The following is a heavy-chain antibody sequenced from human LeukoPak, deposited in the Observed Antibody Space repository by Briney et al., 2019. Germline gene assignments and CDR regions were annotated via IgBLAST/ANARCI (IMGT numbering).Heavy chain of an antibody. CDR3: ARDAGWDWNYRRWFDP. CDR1: GGSISSGYYY. V-gene: IGHV4-30-4*08. Sequence: SETLSLTCTVSGGSISSGYYYWSWIRQPPGKGLEWNGYIYYSGSTYYNPSLKSRVTISVDTSKNQFSLKLSSVTAADTAVYYCARDAGWDWNYRRWFDPWGQGTLVTVSS. J-gene: IGHJ5*02. CDR2: IYYSGST. D-gene: IGHD1-7*01.